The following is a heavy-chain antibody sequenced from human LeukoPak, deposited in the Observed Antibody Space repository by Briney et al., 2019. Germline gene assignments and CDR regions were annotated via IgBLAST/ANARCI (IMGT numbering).Heavy chain of an antibody. Sequence: GSLRLSCAASGFTFSSYSMNWVRQAPGKGLEWVSSISSGSSYIYYADSVKGRFTISRDNAKNSLYLQMNSLRAEDTAVYYCARGFNKIVVVLTGDYWGQGTLVTVSS. CDR3: ARGFNKIVVVLTGDY. D-gene: IGHD3-22*01. J-gene: IGHJ4*02. CDR2: ISSGSSYI. V-gene: IGHV3-21*01. CDR1: GFTFSSYS.